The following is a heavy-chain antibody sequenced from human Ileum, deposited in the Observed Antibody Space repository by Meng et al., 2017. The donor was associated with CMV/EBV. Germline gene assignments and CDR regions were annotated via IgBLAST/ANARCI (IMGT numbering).Heavy chain of an antibody. J-gene: IGHJ4*02. V-gene: IGHV3-7*01. CDR1: GLTFSSYW. CDR2: ISPDGSVT. D-gene: IGHD1-14*01. Sequence: SCAVSGLTFSSYWMAWARQVPGKELKWVANISPDGSVTYYADSVTGRFTISRDNTKASFYLQMTNLRAEDTAVYYCLTETSFKGLDYWGQGSLVTVSS. CDR3: LTETSFKGLDY.